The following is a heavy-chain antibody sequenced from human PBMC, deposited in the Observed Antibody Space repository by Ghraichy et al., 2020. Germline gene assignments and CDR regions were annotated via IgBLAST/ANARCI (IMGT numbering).Heavy chain of an antibody. CDR1: GFTFSSFA. Sequence: GGSLRLSCAASGFTFSSFAMNWVRLSPGKGLEWVSVISGSGENTYYADSVKGRFTISRDNYKNTVYLQMNSLRAEDTAVYYCARDFYSGSQYGLFDYWGQGNLVTVSS. CDR3: ARDFYSGSQYGLFDY. CDR2: ISGSGENT. V-gene: IGHV3-23*01. J-gene: IGHJ4*02. D-gene: IGHD1-26*01.